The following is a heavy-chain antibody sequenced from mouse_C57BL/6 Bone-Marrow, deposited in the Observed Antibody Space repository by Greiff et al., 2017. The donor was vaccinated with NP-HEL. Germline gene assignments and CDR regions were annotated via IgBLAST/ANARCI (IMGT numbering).Heavy chain of an antibody. Sequence: QVQLQQSGAELARPGASVKLSCKASGYTFTSYGISWVKQRTGQGLEWIGEIYPRSGNTYYNEKFKGKATLTADKSSSTAYMELRSLTSEDSAVYFCARSSYYYGSSYVFDYWGKGTTLTVSS. V-gene: IGHV1-81*01. D-gene: IGHD1-1*01. CDR1: GYTFTSYG. J-gene: IGHJ2*01. CDR2: IYPRSGNT. CDR3: ARSSYYYGSSYVFDY.